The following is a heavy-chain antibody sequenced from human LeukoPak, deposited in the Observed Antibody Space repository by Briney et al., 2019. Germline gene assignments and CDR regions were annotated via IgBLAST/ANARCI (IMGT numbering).Heavy chain of an antibody. J-gene: IGHJ4*02. CDR3: ATSRGSWPDYFDY. V-gene: IGHV3-48*03. Sequence: GGSLRLSCAASGFTFSSYEMNWVRQAPGKGLDWVSYISTSGSTIYYADSVKGRFTISRDNAKNSLYLQMNSLRAEDTAVYYCATSRGSWPDYFDYWGQRTLVTVSS. CDR1: GFTFSSYE. CDR2: ISTSGSTI. D-gene: IGHD6-13*01.